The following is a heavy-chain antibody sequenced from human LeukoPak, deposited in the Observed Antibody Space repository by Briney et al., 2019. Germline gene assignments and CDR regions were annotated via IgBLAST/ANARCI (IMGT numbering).Heavy chain of an antibody. CDR2: IYYSGST. CDR3: AESNGYSYGYFDY. CDR1: GGSISSSSYY. J-gene: IGHJ4*02. Sequence: PSETLSLTCTVSGGSISSSSYYWGWIRQPPGKGLERIGSIYYSGSTYYNPSLKSRVTISVDTSKNQFSLKLSSVTAADTAVYYCAESNGYSYGYFDYWGQGTLVTVSS. D-gene: IGHD5-18*01. V-gene: IGHV4-39*01.